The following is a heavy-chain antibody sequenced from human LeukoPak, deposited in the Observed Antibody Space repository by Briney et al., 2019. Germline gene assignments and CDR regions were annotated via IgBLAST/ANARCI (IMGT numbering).Heavy chain of an antibody. J-gene: IGHJ5*02. D-gene: IGHD2-15*01. Sequence: SETLSLTCTVSGGSISSYYWSWIRQPPGKGLEWIGYIYYSGSTNYNPSLKSRVTISVDTSKNQFSLKLSSVTAADTAVYYCARDKHCSGGSCYSDWFDPWGQGTLVTVSS. CDR1: GGSISSYY. V-gene: IGHV4-59*01. CDR3: ARDKHCSGGSCYSDWFDP. CDR2: IYYSGST.